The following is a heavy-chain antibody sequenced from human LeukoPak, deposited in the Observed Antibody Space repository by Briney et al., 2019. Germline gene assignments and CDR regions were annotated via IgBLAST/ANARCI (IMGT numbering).Heavy chain of an antibody. CDR2: ISGSGGST. D-gene: IGHD6-19*01. V-gene: IGHV3-23*01. CDR1: GFTFSSYA. J-gene: IGHJ1*01. CDR3: ASHSSGWYEEYFQH. Sequence: GGPLRLSCATSGFTFSSYAMSWVRQAPGKGLEWVSAISGSGGSTYYADSVKGRFTISRDNSKNTLYLQMNSLRAEDTAVYYCASHSSGWYEEYFQHWGQGTLVTVSS.